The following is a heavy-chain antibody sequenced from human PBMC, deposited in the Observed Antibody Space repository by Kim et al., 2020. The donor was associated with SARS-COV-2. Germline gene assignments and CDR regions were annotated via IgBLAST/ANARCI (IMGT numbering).Heavy chain of an antibody. Sequence: SETLSLTCTVSGGSISSCYWSWIRQPPGKGMEWIGYIYYSGSTNYNPSLKSRVTISVDTSKNQFSLKLRSVTAADTAVYYCARDRLIAAAGPFFDYWGQGTLGTVSS. V-gene: IGHV4-59*01. J-gene: IGHJ4*02. D-gene: IGHD6-13*01. CDR3: ARDRLIAAAGPFFDY. CDR1: GGSISSCY. CDR2: IYYSGST.